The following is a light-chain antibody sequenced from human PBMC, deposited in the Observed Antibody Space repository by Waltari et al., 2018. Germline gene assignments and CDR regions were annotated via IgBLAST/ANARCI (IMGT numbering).Light chain of an antibody. CDR3: QQYYSSPRT. CDR1: QSVLYNSNNKKY. V-gene: IGKV4-1*01. Sequence: DIVMTQSPDSLAVSLGERATINCKSSQSVLYNSNNKKYLAWYQQKPGQPPKLLIYWASTRQSGVPDRFSGGGSGTDFTLTISSLQAEDVAVYYCQQYYSSPRTFGQGTKVEIK. J-gene: IGKJ1*01. CDR2: WAS.